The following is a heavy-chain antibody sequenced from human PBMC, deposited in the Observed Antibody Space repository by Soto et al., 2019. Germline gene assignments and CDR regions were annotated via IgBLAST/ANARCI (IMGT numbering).Heavy chain of an antibody. CDR3: ARDRQSTPWYAADY. J-gene: IGHJ4*02. Sequence: GGSLRLSCDASGFTFSSYSMSWVRQAPGKGLEWVAAISGSGDSTKYADSVKGRFTISRDNSKNSLYLQMTSLRDEDTALYYCARDRQSTPWYAADYWGQGSLVTVSS. V-gene: IGHV3-23*01. CDR2: ISGSGDST. CDR1: GFTFSSYS. D-gene: IGHD6-13*01.